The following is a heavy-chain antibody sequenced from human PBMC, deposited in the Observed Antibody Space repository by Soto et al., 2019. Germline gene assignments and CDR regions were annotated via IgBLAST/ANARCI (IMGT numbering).Heavy chain of an antibody. V-gene: IGHV3-23*01. CDR2: ISGSGGST. D-gene: IGHD1-7*01. CDR3: ANDISGSTGPLAG. J-gene: IGHJ4*02. CDR1: GFTFSSYA. Sequence: EVQLLESGGGLVQPGGSLRLSCAASGFTFSSYAMSWVRQAPGKGLEWVSAISGSGGSTYYADSVKGRFTISRDNSKNTLYLPMNRLRAEDTAVYYCANDISGSTGPLAGWGQGTLVIVSS.